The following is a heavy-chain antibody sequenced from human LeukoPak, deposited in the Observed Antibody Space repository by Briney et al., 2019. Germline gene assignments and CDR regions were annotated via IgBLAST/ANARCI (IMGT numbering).Heavy chain of an antibody. CDR2: IYYSGST. CDR3: AVTDFYYYYMDV. CDR1: GGSISSSSYY. V-gene: IGHV4-39*01. J-gene: IGHJ6*03. Sequence: SETLSLTCTVSGGSISSSSYYWGWIRQPPGKGLEWIGSIYYSGSTYYNPSPKSRVTISVDTSKNQFSLKLSSVTAADTAVYYCAVTDFYYYYMDVWGKGTTVTVSS. D-gene: IGHD4-11*01.